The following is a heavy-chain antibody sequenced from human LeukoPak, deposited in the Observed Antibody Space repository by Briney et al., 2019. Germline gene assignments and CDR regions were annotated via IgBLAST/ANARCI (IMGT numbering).Heavy chain of an antibody. V-gene: IGHV3-73*01. J-gene: IGHJ5*02. D-gene: IGHD6-13*01. Sequence: HWVRXXSXKGLEWVGRIRSKSNNYATAYSESVKGRFTISRDDSKNMAYLQLNSLKTEDTAVYYCTRPLYSSNCFDPWGQGTLVTVSS. CDR2: IRSKSNNYAT. CDR3: TRPLYSSNCFDP.